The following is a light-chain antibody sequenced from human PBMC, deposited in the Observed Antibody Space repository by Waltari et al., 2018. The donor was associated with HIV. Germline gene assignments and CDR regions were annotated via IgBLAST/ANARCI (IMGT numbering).Light chain of an antibody. CDR2: WAS. CDR3: QQCYSTPWT. J-gene: IGKJ1*01. CDR1: QSLLLNFTTKTY. Sequence: DIVMTQSPASLAVSLGERATINCKSNQSLLLNFTTKTYLTWYQQKPGQSPKLLLYWASTRESGVPDRFSGSGSGTDFNLTISSLQAEDVATYYCQQCYSTPWTFGRGTKVEI. V-gene: IGKV4-1*01.